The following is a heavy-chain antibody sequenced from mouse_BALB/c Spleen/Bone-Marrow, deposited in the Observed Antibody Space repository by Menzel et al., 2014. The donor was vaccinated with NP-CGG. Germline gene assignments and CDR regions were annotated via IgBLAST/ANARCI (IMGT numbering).Heavy chain of an antibody. J-gene: IGHJ3*01. Sequence: VQLQQSGPGLVKPSQSLSLTCTVTGYSITSDYAWNWIRQFPGNKLEWMGYISYSGSTSYNPSLKSRISITRDTSKNQFFLQLNSVTTEDTATYYCARGGARATGWFAYWGQGTLVTVSA. CDR2: ISYSGST. V-gene: IGHV3-2*02. CDR3: ARGGARATGWFAY. CDR1: GYSITSDYA. D-gene: IGHD3-1*01.